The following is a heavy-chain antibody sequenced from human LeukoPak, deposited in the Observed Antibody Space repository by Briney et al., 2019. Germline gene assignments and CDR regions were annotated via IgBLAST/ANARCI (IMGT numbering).Heavy chain of an antibody. CDR3: ARDLHYYVAMDV. V-gene: IGHV3-74*01. J-gene: IGHJ6*02. Sequence: GGSLRLSCAASGFTFSGYWMYWVRQAPGKGLVWVSLINSDGSSTNYADSVKGRFTISRDNAKNTLYLQLHNLRVEDTALYYCARDLHYYVAMDVWGQGTTVTVSS. D-gene: IGHD3-10*02. CDR2: INSDGSST. CDR1: GFTFSGYW.